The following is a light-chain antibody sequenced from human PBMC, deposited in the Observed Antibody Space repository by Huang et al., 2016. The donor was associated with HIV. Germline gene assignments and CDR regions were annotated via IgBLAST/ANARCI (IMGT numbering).Light chain of an antibody. J-gene: IGKJ5*01. CDR3: QQTYSTIT. CDR2: AAS. Sequence: DIQMKQSPSSLSASVGDRVTITFRARKSIRSYLNWYQQKAGKAPKLLIYAASSLQSGVPSRFSGSGSGTDFPLTISSLQPEDFATYYCQQTYSTITFGQGTRLEIK. V-gene: IGKV1-39*01. CDR1: KSIRSY.